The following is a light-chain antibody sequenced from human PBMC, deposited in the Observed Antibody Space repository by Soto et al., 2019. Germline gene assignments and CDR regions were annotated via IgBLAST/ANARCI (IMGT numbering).Light chain of an antibody. J-gene: IGKJ4*01. CDR2: TAS. CDR3: LQLKRYPLT. Sequence: IQLTQSPSSLSASVGDRVAITCRASEGISSYLAWYQEKPGKVPKLLIDTASTLQNGVPSRFSGCGSGTDFTLTISSLQPEDFATYYCLQLKRYPLTFGGGTRVEIK. CDR1: EGISSY. V-gene: IGKV1-9*01.